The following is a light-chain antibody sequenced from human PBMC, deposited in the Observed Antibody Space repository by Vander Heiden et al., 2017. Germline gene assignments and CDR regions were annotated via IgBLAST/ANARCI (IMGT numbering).Light chain of an antibody. CDR1: QSVSSY. V-gene: IGKV3-11*01. CDR2: DAS. Sequence: EIVLTQSPATLSLSPGERATLSCRASQSVSSYLAWYQQKPGQALRLLIYDASNRATGIPARFSGSGYGTDFTLTISSREPEDFAVYYCQQHSYWPPWTFGQGTKLEIK. CDR3: QQHSYWPPWT. J-gene: IGKJ1*01.